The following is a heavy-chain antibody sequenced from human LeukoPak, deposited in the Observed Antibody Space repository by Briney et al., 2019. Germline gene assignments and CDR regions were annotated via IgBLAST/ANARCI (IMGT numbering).Heavy chain of an antibody. Sequence: QPGGSLRLSCAASGFTFSSYWMSLVRQAPGKGLEWVANIKQDGSEKYYVDSVKGRFTISRDNAKNSLYLQMNSLRAEDTAVYYCATSAADDYYYYYYMDVWGKGTMVTVSS. CDR1: GFTFSSYW. V-gene: IGHV3-7*01. CDR2: IKQDGSEK. CDR3: ATSAADDYYYYYYMDV. D-gene: IGHD6-13*01. J-gene: IGHJ6*03.